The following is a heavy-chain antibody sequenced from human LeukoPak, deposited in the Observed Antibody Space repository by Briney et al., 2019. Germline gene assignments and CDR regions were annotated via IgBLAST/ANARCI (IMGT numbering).Heavy chain of an antibody. J-gene: IGHJ5*02. V-gene: IGHV4-34*01. Sequence: PSETLSLTCAVYGGSFSGYYWSWIRQPPGKGLEWIGEINHSGSTNYNPSLKSRVTISVDTSKNQFSLKLSSVTAADTAVYHCARGRRYCSSTSCYGWFDPWGQGTLVTVSS. D-gene: IGHD2-2*01. CDR2: INHSGST. CDR1: GGSFSGYY. CDR3: ARGRRYCSSTSCYGWFDP.